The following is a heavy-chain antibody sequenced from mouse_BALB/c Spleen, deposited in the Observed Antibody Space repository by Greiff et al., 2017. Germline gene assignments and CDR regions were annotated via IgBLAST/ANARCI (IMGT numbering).Heavy chain of an antibody. V-gene: IGHV1S56*01. Sequence: QVQLQQSGPDLVKPGASVRISCKASGYTFTSYYIYWVKQRPGQGLEWIGWIYPGNGNTNYNEKFKGQATLTADKSSSTVYMQLSSLTSEDSAVYFCARSPTGTGGFAYWGKGTLVTVSA. J-gene: IGHJ3*01. CDR1: GYTFTSYY. D-gene: IGHD3-3*01. CDR2: IYPGNGNT. CDR3: ARSPTGTGGFAY.